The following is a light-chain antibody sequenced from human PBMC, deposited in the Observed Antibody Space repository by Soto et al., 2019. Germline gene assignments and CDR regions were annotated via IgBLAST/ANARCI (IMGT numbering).Light chain of an antibody. J-gene: IGKJ1*01. V-gene: IGKV3-15*01. CDR3: QQYNNWPLWT. CDR1: QSVSSN. CDR2: GAS. Sequence: EIVLTQSPATLSVSPGERATICRWPSQSVSSNSAWYQQKPGRAPRLLIYGASTRATGIPARFSGSGSGTEFTLTISSLQSEDFAVYYCQQYNNWPLWTFGQGTKVDI.